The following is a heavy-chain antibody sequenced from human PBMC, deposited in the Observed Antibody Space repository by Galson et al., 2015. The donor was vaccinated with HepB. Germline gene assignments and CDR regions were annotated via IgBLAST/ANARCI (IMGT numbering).Heavy chain of an antibody. J-gene: IGHJ4*02. Sequence: SVKVSCKASGGTFSSYAISWVRQAPGQGLEWMGGIIPIFGTANYAQKFQGRVTITADESTSTAYMELSSLRSEDTAVYYCALTYYYDSSGYYWDYYFDYWGQGTLVTVSS. CDR3: ALTYYYDSSGYYWDYYFDY. D-gene: IGHD3-22*01. CDR1: GGTFSSYA. CDR2: IIPIFGTA. V-gene: IGHV1-69*13.